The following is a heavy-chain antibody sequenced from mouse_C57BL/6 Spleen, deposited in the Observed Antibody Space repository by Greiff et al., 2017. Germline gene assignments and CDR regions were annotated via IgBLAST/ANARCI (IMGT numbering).Heavy chain of an antibody. Sequence: EVMLVASGGGLVKPGGSLKLSCAASGFTFSSYAMSWVRQTPEKRLEWVATISDGGSYTYYPDNVKGRFTISRDNAKNNLYLQMSHLKSEDTAMYYCARDFSNYGWFAYWGQGTLVTVSA. CDR3: ARDFSNYGWFAY. CDR2: ISDGGSYT. CDR1: GFTFSSYA. V-gene: IGHV5-4*01. J-gene: IGHJ3*01. D-gene: IGHD2-5*01.